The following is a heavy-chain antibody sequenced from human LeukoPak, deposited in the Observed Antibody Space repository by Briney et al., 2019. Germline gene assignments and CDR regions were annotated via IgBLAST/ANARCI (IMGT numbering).Heavy chain of an antibody. CDR1: GFTFSSYA. D-gene: IGHD3-10*01. Sequence: GGSLRLSCAASGFTFSSYAMHWVRQAPGKGLEWVAVISYDGSNKYYADSVKGRFTISRDNSKNTLYLQMNSLRAEDTAVYYCAKAADFISPQTYYYYYMDVWGTGTTVTVSS. J-gene: IGHJ6*03. CDR3: AKAADFISPQTYYYYYMDV. CDR2: ISYDGSNK. V-gene: IGHV3-30-3*01.